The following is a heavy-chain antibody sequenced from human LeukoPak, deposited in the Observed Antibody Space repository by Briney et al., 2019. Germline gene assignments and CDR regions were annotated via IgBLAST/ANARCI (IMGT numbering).Heavy chain of an antibody. V-gene: IGHV3-53*01. J-gene: IGHJ4*02. CDR2: IYSGGST. CDR1: GFTVSSNY. CDR3: TRSDYSNYVFDY. D-gene: IGHD4-11*01. Sequence: SGGSLRLSCAASGFTVSSNYMSWVRQAPGKGLEWVSVIYSGGSTYYADSVKGRFTISRDNAKNSLYLQMNSLRAEDTAFYYCTRSDYSNYVFDYWGQGTLVT.